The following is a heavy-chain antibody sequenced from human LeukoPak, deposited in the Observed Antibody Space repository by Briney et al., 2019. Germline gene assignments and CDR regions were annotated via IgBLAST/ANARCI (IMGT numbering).Heavy chain of an antibody. CDR1: GFTFSSYG. Sequence: GGSLRLSCAASGFTFSSYGMHWVRHAPGKGLEWVAVISYDGSNKYYAHSVKGRFTISRDTSKNTLYLQMNSLRAEDTAVYYCVKDRSVLLWFGEFPDYWGQGTLVTVSS. CDR2: ISYDGSNK. D-gene: IGHD3-10*01. J-gene: IGHJ4*02. CDR3: VKDRSVLLWFGEFPDY. V-gene: IGHV3-30*18.